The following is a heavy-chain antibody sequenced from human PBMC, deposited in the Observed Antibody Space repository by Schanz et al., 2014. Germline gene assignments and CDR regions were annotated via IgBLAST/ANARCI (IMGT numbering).Heavy chain of an antibody. CDR2: ISAYNGNT. J-gene: IGHJ4*02. CDR3: ARGGYSSGWYDRDIARFDH. Sequence: QVQLVQSGAEVKKPGASVKVSCKASGYTFTSYGINWVRQAPGQGLEWMGWISAYNGNTNYAQKLQGRITMTTDTTTSTAYMELRSLRSDDTAVYYCARGGYSSGWYDRDIARFDHSGQGTLVTVSS. CDR1: GYTFTSYG. D-gene: IGHD6-19*01. V-gene: IGHV1-18*01.